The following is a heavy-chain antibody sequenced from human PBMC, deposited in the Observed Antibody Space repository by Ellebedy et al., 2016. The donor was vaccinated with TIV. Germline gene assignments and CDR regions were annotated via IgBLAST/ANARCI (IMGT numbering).Heavy chain of an antibody. D-gene: IGHD4-17*01. Sequence: AASVKVSCKASGYVISHNYIHWVRQAPGQGLEWMGIINPSGGNPTYAQKFQGRVTMTRDTSTNSVYLALSGLRSDDTAVYYCARGEVTTSGAAFDIWGQGTMVIVSS. CDR1: GYVISHNY. CDR2: INPSGGNP. V-gene: IGHV1-46*01. J-gene: IGHJ3*02. CDR3: ARGEVTTSGAAFDI.